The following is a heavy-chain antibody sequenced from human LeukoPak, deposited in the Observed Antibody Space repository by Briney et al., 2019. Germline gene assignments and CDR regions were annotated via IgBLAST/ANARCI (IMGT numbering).Heavy chain of an antibody. V-gene: IGHV1-8*01. D-gene: IGHD3-9*01. CDR2: MNPNSGNT. J-gene: IGHJ4*02. CDR1: GYTFTSYD. CDR3: ARGFTINYDILTGPSKNFDY. Sequence: ASVKVSCKASGYTFTSYDINWVRQATGQGLEWMGWMNPNSGNTGYAQKFQGRVTMTRSTSISTAYMELSSLRSEDTAVYYCARGFTINYDILTGPSKNFDYWGQGTLVTVSS.